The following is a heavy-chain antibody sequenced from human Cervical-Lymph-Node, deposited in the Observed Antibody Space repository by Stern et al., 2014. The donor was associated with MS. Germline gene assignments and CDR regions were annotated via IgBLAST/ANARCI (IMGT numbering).Heavy chain of an antibody. D-gene: IGHD2-15*01. CDR3: ARDGGYCSGGRCYSFDY. CDR1: GGPISTGGFY. CDR2: IYYSGST. Sequence: DQLVESGPGLVKPSQTLSLTCTVSGGPISTGGFYWNWIRQHPGKGLEWIGAIYYSGSTDYNPSLKSRVTISVDPSKNQFSLKLSSVTAADTAVYYCARDGGYCSGGRCYSFDYWGQGTLVTVSS. V-gene: IGHV4-31*03. J-gene: IGHJ4*02.